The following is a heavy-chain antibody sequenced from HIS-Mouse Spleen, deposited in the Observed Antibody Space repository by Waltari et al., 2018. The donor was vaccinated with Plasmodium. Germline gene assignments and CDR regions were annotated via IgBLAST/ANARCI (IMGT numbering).Heavy chain of an antibody. CDR2: ISSSSSDI. J-gene: IGHJ2*01. V-gene: IGHV3-21*01. Sequence: EVQLVESGGGLVKPGGSLRLSCAASGFTFSSYSMNWVRQAPGKGLGWVSSISSSSSDIYYADSVKGRFTISRDNAKNSLYLQMNSLRAEDTAVYYCAREDILTAYYNDYWYFDLWGRGTLVTVSS. CDR1: GFTFSSYS. D-gene: IGHD3-9*01. CDR3: AREDILTAYYNDYWYFDL.